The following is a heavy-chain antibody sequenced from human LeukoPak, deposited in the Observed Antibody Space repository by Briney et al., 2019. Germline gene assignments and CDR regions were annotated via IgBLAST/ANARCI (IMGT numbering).Heavy chain of an antibody. V-gene: IGHV1-2*02. CDR1: GYTFTGYY. CDR2: INPNSGGT. CDR3: ARGYFYAWGVAPAYFDY. Sequence: ASVKVSCKASGYTFTGYYMHWVRQAPGQGLEWMGWINPNSGGTNYAQKFQGRVTMTRDASISTAYMELSRLRSDDTAVYYCARGYFYAWGVAPAYFDYWGQGTLVTVSS. J-gene: IGHJ4*02. D-gene: IGHD3-16*01.